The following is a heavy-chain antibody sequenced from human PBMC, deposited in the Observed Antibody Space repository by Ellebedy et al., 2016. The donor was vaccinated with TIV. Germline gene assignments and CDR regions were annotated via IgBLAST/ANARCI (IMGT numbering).Heavy chain of an antibody. CDR2: IWYDGSNK. V-gene: IGHV3-33*08. CDR1: EFILSDYY. Sequence: GGSLRLXCAASEFILSDYYMHWVRQAPGKGLEWVAVIWYDGSNKYYADSVKGRFTISRDNSKNTLYLQMNSLRAEDTAVYYCARDSAPISIFGVVIHGSDYWGQGTLVTVSS. CDR3: ARDSAPISIFGVVIHGSDY. J-gene: IGHJ4*02. D-gene: IGHD3-3*01.